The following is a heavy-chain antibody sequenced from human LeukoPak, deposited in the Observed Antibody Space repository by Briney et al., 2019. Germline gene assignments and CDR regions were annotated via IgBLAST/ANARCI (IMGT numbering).Heavy chain of an antibody. V-gene: IGHV3-30*18. CDR2: ISYDGSNK. CDR3: AKDPYSIGGYSSRWFDY. Sequence: GGSLRLSCAASGLTFRSYGMHWVRQAPGEGLEWVAVISYDGSNKYYADSVKGRFTISRDDSKNTLYLQMNSLRAEDTAVYYCAKDPYSIGGYSSRWFDYWGQGTLVTVSS. J-gene: IGHJ4*02. CDR1: GLTFRSYG. D-gene: IGHD6-13*01.